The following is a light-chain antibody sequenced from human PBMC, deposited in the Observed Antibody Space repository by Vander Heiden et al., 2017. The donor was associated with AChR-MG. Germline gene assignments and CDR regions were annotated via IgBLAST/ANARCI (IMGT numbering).Light chain of an antibody. CDR3: QQYNSYSP. J-gene: IGKJ4*01. CDR1: QNINNW. CDR2: DAA. Sequence: DIQMTQSPSTLSASVGDTVTTTRRASQNINNWVAWYQQKPGKAPKFLIYDAATLESGVPSRFSGSGSGTEFTLTINGLQPDDFATYYCQQYNSYSPFGGGTKVEIK. V-gene: IGKV1-5*01.